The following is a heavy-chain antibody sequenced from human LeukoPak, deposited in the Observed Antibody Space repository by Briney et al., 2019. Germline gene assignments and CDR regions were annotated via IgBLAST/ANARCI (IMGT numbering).Heavy chain of an antibody. D-gene: IGHD1-1*01. J-gene: IGHJ6*02. CDR3: AKDRKVLGL. V-gene: IGHV3-23*01. Sequence: GGSLRLSCAASGFTFSNYAMSWVRQAPGKGLEWVSAISDSGGTTYYADSVKGRFTISRDNSKNTLSLQMNSLRAEDTAVYYCAKDRKVLGLWGQGTTVTVSS. CDR2: ISDSGGTT. CDR1: GFTFSNYA.